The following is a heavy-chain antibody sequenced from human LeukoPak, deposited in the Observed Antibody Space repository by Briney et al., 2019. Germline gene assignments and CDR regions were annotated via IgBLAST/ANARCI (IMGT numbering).Heavy chain of an antibody. CDR1: GFTFISYI. Sequence: GGSLRHSCAASGFTFISYIMNSVRQAPGKGLEWVSSINSSSSYIYYADSVKGRLTISRDNAKNSLYLQMNSLRAEDTDVYYCAREWSLGFDPWGRGTLVTVS. J-gene: IGHJ5*02. D-gene: IGHD2-8*01. CDR3: AREWSLGFDP. V-gene: IGHV3-21*01. CDR2: INSSSSYI.